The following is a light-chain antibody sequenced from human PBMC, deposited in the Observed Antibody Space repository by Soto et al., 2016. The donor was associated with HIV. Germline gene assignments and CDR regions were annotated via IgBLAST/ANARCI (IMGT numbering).Light chain of an antibody. CDR3: QVWDSSSDHWV. V-gene: IGLV3-21*03. Sequence: SYVLTQPPSVSLAPGKTAEIPCGGNNIGSKSVHWYQQKPGQAPVLVLFDDAERPSGIPERFSGSNSGHTATLTISRVEAGDEADYYCQVWDSSSDHWVFGRRAKLTVL. J-gene: IGLJ3*02. CDR1: NIGSKS. CDR2: DDA.